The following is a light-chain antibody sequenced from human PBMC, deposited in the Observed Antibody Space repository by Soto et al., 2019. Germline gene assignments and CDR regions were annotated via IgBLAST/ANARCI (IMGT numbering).Light chain of an antibody. CDR1: QGISTW. CDR2: GAF. Sequence: DIQMTQYPSSVAAAVGDRVTITCRASQGISTWLAWYQHKPGTAPKLLIFGAFSLQRGVPSRFAGSGSGTDFTLTIKSLQPEDVATYYCQQVTTFTRTFGQGTKVEIK. CDR3: QQVTTFTRT. J-gene: IGKJ1*01. V-gene: IGKV1-12*01.